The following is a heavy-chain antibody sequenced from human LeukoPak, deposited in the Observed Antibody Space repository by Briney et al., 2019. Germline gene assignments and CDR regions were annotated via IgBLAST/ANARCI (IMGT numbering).Heavy chain of an antibody. V-gene: IGHV4-59*01. CDR1: DGSISSYY. D-gene: IGHD5-18*01. J-gene: IGHJ6*03. CDR2: IYYSGTT. CDR3: ARARGYSYGSYMDV. Sequence: SETLSLTCNISDGSISSYYWSWIRRPPGKGLEWIGYIYYSGTTNYNPSLRSRVTVSIDTSKNQFSLRLTSVTAADTAVYYCARARGYSYGSYMDVWGKGTTVTVSS.